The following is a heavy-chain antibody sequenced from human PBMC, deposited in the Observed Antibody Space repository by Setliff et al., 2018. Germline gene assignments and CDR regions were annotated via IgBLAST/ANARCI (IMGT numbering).Heavy chain of an antibody. J-gene: IGHJ4*02. CDR3: ARLPPLHTPMALTFDY. V-gene: IGHV4-31*03. D-gene: IGHD5-18*01. Sequence: SETLSLTCTVSGGSISSGGYYWSWIRQHPGKGLEWIGYIYYSGSTYYNPSLKSRVTISVDTSKNQFSLKLSSVTAADPAVYYCARLPPLHTPMALTFDYWGQGILVTVSS. CDR2: IYYSGST. CDR1: GGSISSGGYY.